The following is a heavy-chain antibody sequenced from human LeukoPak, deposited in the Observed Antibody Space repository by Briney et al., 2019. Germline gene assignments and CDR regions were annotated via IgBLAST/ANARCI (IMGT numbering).Heavy chain of an antibody. J-gene: IGHJ4*02. CDR3: ARDQISATGDY. CDR1: GYTFTSYG. CDR2: ISAYNGNT. V-gene: IGHV1-18*04. Sequence: ASVKVSCKASGYTFTSYGITWVRQALGQGLEWMGWISAYNGNTNYAQKVQGRVTMTTDTSTSTAYMELKSLRSDDTAVYYCARDQISATGDYWGQGTLVTVSS. D-gene: IGHD4-17*01.